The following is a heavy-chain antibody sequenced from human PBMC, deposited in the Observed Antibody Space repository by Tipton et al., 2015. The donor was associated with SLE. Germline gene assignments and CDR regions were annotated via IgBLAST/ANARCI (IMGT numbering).Heavy chain of an antibody. CDR1: GFSFSTYR. CDR3: ARPRTEMTTSGPDDAYDI. CDR2: ISSDGTTT. D-gene: IGHD5-24*01. V-gene: IGHV3-74*01. Sequence: SLRLSCVASGFSFSTYRMHWVRQAPGKGLMWVSRISSDGTTTDYADFVKGRFTISRDNAKNTLYLQINSLRAEDTAVYYCARPRTEMTTSGPDDAYDIWGQGKMVTVSS. J-gene: IGHJ3*02.